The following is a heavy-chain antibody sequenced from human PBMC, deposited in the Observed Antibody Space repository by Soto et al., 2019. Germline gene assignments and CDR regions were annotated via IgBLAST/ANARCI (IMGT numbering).Heavy chain of an antibody. CDR2: ISYDGSKS. V-gene: IGHV3-30-3*01. J-gene: IGHJ4*02. D-gene: IGHD3-10*01. CDR3: ARGHLYGSESGDFPIAY. CDR1: GFTFINHP. Sequence: QVQLVESGGGVVQPGRSLRLSCAGSGFTFINHPMHWVRQAPGKGLEWVAVISYDGSKSHYADSVKGRFILSRDHSKNTLSLQMNSLRAEDSAVYYCARGHLYGSESGDFPIAYWGQGTLVTVSS.